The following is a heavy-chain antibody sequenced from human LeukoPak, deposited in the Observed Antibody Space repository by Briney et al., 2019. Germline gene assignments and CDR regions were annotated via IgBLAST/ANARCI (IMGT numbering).Heavy chain of an antibody. CDR2: ISGSGGNT. Sequence: PGGSLRLSCAVSGFTFSSFAMSWVRQAPGKGLEWVSAISGSGGNTYNADSVKGRFTISRDNSKNTLYLQMNSLRVEDTAVYYCAKGGRCSGGSRYYLHDYWGQGTPVTVSS. J-gene: IGHJ4*02. D-gene: IGHD2-15*01. CDR1: GFTFSSFA. V-gene: IGHV3-23*01. CDR3: AKGGRCSGGSRYYLHDY.